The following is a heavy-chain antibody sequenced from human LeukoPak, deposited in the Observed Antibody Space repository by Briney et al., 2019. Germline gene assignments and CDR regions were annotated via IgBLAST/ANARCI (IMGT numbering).Heavy chain of an antibody. CDR3: ARNSYGDYVSWFDP. CDR1: GGSISSSNW. Sequence: PSETLSLTCAVSGGSISSSNWWSWVRQPPGKGLEWIGEIYHSGSTNYNPSLKSRVTISVDKSKNQFSLKLSSVTAAGTAVYYCARNSYGDYVSWFDPWGQGTLVTVSS. D-gene: IGHD4-17*01. J-gene: IGHJ5*02. CDR2: IYHSGST. V-gene: IGHV4-4*02.